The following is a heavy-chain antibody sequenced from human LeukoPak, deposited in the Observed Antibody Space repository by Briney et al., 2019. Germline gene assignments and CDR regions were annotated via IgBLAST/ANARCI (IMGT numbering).Heavy chain of an antibody. CDR1: GGSISSGGYS. J-gene: IGHJ5*02. CDR3: AKEAILGSYNWFDP. CDR2: SNHSGNT. Sequence: NPSETLSLTCAVSGGSISSGGYSWSWIRQSPGKGLEWIGESNHSGNTNYNPFLKSRVTISVDTSKNQFSLKLRSVTAADTAVYYCAKEAILGSYNWFDPWGQGTLVTVSS. D-gene: IGHD3-3*01. V-gene: IGHV4-30-2*06.